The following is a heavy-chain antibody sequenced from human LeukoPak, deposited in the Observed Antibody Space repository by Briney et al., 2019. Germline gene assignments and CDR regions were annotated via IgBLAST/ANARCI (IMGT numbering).Heavy chain of an antibody. Sequence: ASVKASCKASGYTFTSYDINWVRQATGQGLEWMGWINPNRGNTGYAQKFQGRVTMTRNTSISTAYMELSSLRSEDTAVYYCARVGTAFDYWGQGTLVTVSS. CDR2: INPNRGNT. CDR3: ARVGTAFDY. J-gene: IGHJ4*02. D-gene: IGHD5-18*01. V-gene: IGHV1-8*01. CDR1: GYTFTSYD.